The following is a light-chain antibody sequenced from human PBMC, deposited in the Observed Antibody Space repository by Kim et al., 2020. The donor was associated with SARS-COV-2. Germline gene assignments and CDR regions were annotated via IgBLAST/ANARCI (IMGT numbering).Light chain of an antibody. Sequence: QGAVWLQQHQGHPPQLLSYRNNKRPSGISERFSASRSGNTASLTIIGLQPEDEADYYCSAWDSSLTGWVFGGGTQLTVL. CDR3: SAWDSSLTGWV. V-gene: IGLV10-54*04. CDR1: QG. CDR2: RNN. J-gene: IGLJ3*02.